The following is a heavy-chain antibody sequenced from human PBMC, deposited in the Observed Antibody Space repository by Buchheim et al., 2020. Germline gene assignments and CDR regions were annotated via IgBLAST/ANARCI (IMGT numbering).Heavy chain of an antibody. D-gene: IGHD4-17*01. CDR1: GFTFSSYA. J-gene: IGHJ4*02. V-gene: IGHV3-30*04. Sequence: QVQLVESGGGVVQPGRSLRLSCAASGFTFSSYAMHWVRQAPGKGLEWVAVISYDGSNKYYADSVKGRFTISRDNSKNTLYLQMNSLRAEDTAVYYCAKDPSAYGDYPTGFGYWGQGTL. CDR3: AKDPSAYGDYPTGFGY. CDR2: ISYDGSNK.